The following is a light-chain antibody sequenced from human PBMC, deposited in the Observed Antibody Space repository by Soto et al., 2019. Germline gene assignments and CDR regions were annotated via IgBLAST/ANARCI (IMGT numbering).Light chain of an antibody. J-gene: IGLJ2*01. Sequence: QLVLTQSXSASASLGASXKLXCTLSSGHSSYAIAWHQQQPEKGPRYLMKLNSDGSHSKGDGIPDRFSGSSSXAGXXLTISSLXXEDXADYXXQTWGTGIYVVFXGG. CDR1: SGHSSYA. V-gene: IGLV4-69*01. CDR2: LNSDGSH. CDR3: QTWGTGIYVV.